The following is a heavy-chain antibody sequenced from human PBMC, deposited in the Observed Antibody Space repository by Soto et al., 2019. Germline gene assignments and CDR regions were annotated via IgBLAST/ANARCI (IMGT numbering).Heavy chain of an antibody. CDR3: ARMVLGYCSGGSCYDPYYFDY. Sequence: VKVSCKASGYTFTSYAMHWVRQAPGQRLEWMGWINAGNGNTKYSQKFQGRVTITRDTSASTTHMELSSLRSEDTAVCYCARMVLGYCSGGSCYDPYYFDYWGQGTLVTVSS. J-gene: IGHJ4*02. CDR2: INAGNGNT. D-gene: IGHD2-15*01. V-gene: IGHV1-3*01. CDR1: GYTFTSYA.